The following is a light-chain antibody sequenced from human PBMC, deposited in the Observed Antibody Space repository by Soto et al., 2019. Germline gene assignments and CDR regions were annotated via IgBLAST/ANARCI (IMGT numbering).Light chain of an antibody. CDR1: QSVSTN. V-gene: IGKV3-15*01. Sequence: EIVMTQSPATLSVSPGERVTLSCRASQSVSTNLAWFQQKPGQGPRLLLYGASTRATGIPARFSGSGSETEFTLTINSLQSEDFAVYYCQQYNNWPPLTFGGGTKVEIK. CDR3: QQYNNWPPLT. J-gene: IGKJ4*01. CDR2: GAS.